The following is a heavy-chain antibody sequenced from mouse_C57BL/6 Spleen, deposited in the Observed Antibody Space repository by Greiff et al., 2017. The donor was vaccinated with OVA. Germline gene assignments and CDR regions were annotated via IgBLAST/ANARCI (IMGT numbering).Heavy chain of an antibody. V-gene: IGHV5-4*01. J-gene: IGHJ2*01. D-gene: IGHD4-1*01. CDR3: ARDWDGGY. CDR1: GFTFSSYA. CDR2: ISDGGSYT. Sequence: EVQGVESGGGLVKPGGSLKLSCAASGFTFSSYAMSWVRQTPEKRLEWVATISDGGSYTYYPDNVKGRFTISRDNAKNNLYLQMSHLKSEDTAMYYCARDWDGGYWGQGTTLTVSS.